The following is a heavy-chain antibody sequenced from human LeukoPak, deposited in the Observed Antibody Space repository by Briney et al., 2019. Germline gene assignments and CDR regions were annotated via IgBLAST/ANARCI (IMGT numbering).Heavy chain of an antibody. Sequence: GGSLRLSCAASGFTFSSYAMSWVRQAPGKGLEWVAVISYDGSNKYYADSVKGRFTISRDNSKNTLYLQMNSLRAEDTAVYYCARAEGNTGWYYYYGMDVWGQGTTVTVSS. CDR2: ISYDGSNK. V-gene: IGHV3-30-3*01. CDR1: GFTFSSYA. CDR3: ARAEGNTGWYYYYGMDV. D-gene: IGHD4-23*01. J-gene: IGHJ6*02.